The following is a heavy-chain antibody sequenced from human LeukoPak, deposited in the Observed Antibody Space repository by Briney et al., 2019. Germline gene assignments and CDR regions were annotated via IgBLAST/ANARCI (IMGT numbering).Heavy chain of an antibody. CDR1: GGTFSSYA. CDR2: IIPIFGTA. CDR3: ARIAVAGPSY. Sequence: GASVKVSCKSSGGTFSSYAISWVRQAPGQGLEWMGGIIPIFGTANYAQKFQGRVTITTDESTSTPYMELSSPRSADTAVYYCARIAVAGPSYWGQGTLVTVSS. J-gene: IGHJ4*02. D-gene: IGHD6-19*01. V-gene: IGHV1-69*05.